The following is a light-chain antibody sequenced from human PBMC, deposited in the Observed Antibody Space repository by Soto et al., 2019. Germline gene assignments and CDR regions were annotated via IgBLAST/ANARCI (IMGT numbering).Light chain of an antibody. Sequence: QSALTQPPSASGSPGQSVTISCTGTSSDVGGYNSVSWYQQHPGKAPKLMIYEVSKRPSGVPDRFSGSKSGNTASLTVSGLQAEDEADYYRSSYAGSKEVFGSGTKLTVL. J-gene: IGLJ1*01. CDR3: SSYAGSKEV. CDR1: SSDVGGYNS. V-gene: IGLV2-8*01. CDR2: EVS.